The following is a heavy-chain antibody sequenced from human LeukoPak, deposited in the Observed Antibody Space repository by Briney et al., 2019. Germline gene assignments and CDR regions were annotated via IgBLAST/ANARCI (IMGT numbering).Heavy chain of an antibody. J-gene: IGHJ4*02. Sequence: QPGGSLRLPCAASGFTFSSYGMHWVRQAPGKGLEWVAVISYDGSNKYYADSVKGRFTISRDNSKNTLYLQMNSLRAEDTAVYYCAKDHGTGAIDYWGQGTLVTVSS. CDR3: AKDHGTGAIDY. V-gene: IGHV3-30*18. CDR1: GFTFSSYG. CDR2: ISYDGSNK. D-gene: IGHD1-14*01.